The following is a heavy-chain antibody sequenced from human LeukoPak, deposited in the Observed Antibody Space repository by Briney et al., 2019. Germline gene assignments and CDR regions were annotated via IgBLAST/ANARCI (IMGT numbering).Heavy chain of an antibody. V-gene: IGHV1-46*01. Sequence: ASVKVSCKASGYSFTIYNIHWVRQAPGQGLEWMGMINPSDGATTYAQRFQGRLTMTRDMSTTTVYMDLRSLRSEDTAVYFCAREKRGGLSGSLGGLFATYYTYYYMDVWGRGTMVTVSS. D-gene: IGHD1-26*01. J-gene: IGHJ6*03. CDR3: AREKRGGLSGSLGGLFATYYTYYYMDV. CDR1: GYSFTIYN. CDR2: INPSDGAT.